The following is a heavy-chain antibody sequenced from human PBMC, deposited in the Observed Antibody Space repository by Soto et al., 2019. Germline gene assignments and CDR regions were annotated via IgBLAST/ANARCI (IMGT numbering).Heavy chain of an antibody. Sequence: SETLSLTCIVSGASFSYANYYWVWIRQPPGEGLEWIGSFYYDGGTYYNASLKSRVTLSVDTSKNHFSLMFTSFTAEGTAVYYWARRSHLVVAPTWCQGTRGTVSS. CDR1: GASFSYANYY. CDR2: FYYDGGT. J-gene: IGHJ4*02. CDR3: ARRSHLVVAPT. D-gene: IGHD2-21*01. V-gene: IGHV4-39*02.